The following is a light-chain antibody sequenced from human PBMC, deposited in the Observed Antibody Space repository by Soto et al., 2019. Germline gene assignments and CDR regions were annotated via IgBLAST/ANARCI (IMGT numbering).Light chain of an antibody. J-gene: IGKJ2*01. CDR3: QQNNSFPNT. Sequence: DIQMTQSPSTLSASVGDRVTITCRASQSVSTWLDWYQQKAGKAPKVLICRASILQSGVPSRFSGSGSGTDFTLTISSLQPDDFATYYCQQNNSFPNTFGQGTKLEIK. CDR1: QSVSTW. CDR2: RAS. V-gene: IGKV1-5*03.